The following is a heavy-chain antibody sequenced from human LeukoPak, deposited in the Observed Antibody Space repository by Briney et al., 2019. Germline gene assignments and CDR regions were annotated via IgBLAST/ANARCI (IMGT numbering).Heavy chain of an antibody. CDR3: ARDSRYDGSGSYYGSNWFDP. CDR2: IYYSGST. V-gene: IGHV4-59*01. Sequence: PSETLSLTCTVSGGSISSYYWSWIRQPPGKGLEWIGYIYYSGSTNYNPSLKSRVTISVDTSKNQFSLKLSSVTAADTAVYYCARDSRYDGSGSYYGSNWFDPWGQGTLVNVSS. CDR1: GGSISSYY. D-gene: IGHD3-10*01. J-gene: IGHJ5*02.